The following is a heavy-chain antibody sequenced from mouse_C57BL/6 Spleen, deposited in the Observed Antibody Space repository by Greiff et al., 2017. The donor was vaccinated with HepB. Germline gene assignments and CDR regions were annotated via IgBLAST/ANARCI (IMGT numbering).Heavy chain of an antibody. D-gene: IGHD1-1*01. CDR3: ARRFITTVVASMDY. Sequence: VQLQQSGPVLVKPGASVKMSCKASGYTFTDYYMNWVKQSHGKSLEWIGVINPYNGGTSYNQKFKGKATLTVDKSSSTAYMELNSLTSEDSAVYYCARRFITTVVASMDYWGQGTSVTVSS. V-gene: IGHV1-19*01. J-gene: IGHJ4*01. CDR2: INPYNGGT. CDR1: GYTFTDYY.